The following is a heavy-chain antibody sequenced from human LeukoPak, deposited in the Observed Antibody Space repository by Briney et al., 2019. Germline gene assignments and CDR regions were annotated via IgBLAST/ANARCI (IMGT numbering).Heavy chain of an antibody. D-gene: IGHD3-10*01. V-gene: IGHV1-46*01. J-gene: IGHJ4*02. CDR2: INPSGGST. Sequence: ASVKVSCKASGYTFTSYYMHWVRQAPGQGLEWMGIINPSGGSTSCAQKFQGRVTMTRDTSTSTVYMELSSLRSEDTAVYYCARDRLDHYYGSGSPNYYFDYWGQGTLVTVSS. CDR3: ARDRLDHYYGSGSPNYYFDY. CDR1: GYTFTSYY.